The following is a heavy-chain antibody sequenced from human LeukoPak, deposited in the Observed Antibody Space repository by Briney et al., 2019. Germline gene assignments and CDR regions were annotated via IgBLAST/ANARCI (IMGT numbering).Heavy chain of an antibody. CDR2: IIPMFNTT. CDR3: ARETTVTKGAFDY. J-gene: IGHJ4*02. V-gene: IGHV1-69*13. CDR1: GGTFSSYA. D-gene: IGHD4-17*01. Sequence: SVKVSCKASGGTFSSYAISWVRQAPGQGLEWMGGIIPMFNTTKYAQKFQGRVTITADESTSTAYMELSSLRSEDTAVYYCARETTVTKGAFDYWGQGTLVTVSS.